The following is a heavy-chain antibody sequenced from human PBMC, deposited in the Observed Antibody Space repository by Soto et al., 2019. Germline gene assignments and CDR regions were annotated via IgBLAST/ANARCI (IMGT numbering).Heavy chain of an antibody. CDR2: IKPNDGST. V-gene: IGHV1-46*03. Sequence: GASVKVSCKASGYTFSSYYMHWVRQAPGQGVEWMGIIKPNDGSTSYAQKFQGRVTVTRDTSTSTVYMELSSLKSEDTAVYYCAISAFDYWGQGTLVTVSS. D-gene: IGHD3-10*01. CDR1: GYTFSSYY. J-gene: IGHJ4*02. CDR3: AISAFDY.